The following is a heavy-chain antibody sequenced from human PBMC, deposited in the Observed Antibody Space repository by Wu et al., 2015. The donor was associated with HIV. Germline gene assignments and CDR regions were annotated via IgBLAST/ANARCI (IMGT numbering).Heavy chain of an antibody. Sequence: QVQLVQSGAEVKKPGSSMKVSCKASGGTFSSYAISWVRQAPGQGLEWMGRIIPIFGTSNHAQKFRGRVSITTDESTSTAYMELSSLRSEDTAVYYCARGGSGWPDYYYGLDVWGQGP. CDR1: GGTFSSYA. D-gene: IGHD6-19*01. CDR2: IIPIFGTS. V-gene: IGHV1-69*05. CDR3: ARGGSGWPDYYYGLDV. J-gene: IGHJ6*02.